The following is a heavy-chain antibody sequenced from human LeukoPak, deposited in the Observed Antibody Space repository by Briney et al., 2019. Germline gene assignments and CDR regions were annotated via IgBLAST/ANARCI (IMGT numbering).Heavy chain of an antibody. CDR2: IYSGGTT. V-gene: IGHV3-53*01. J-gene: IGHJ4*02. CDR3: ARRAGGYSHPYDY. CDR1: GFTVSGNY. Sequence: GGSLRLSCAVSGFTVSGNYMSWVRQAPGKGLEWVSLIYSGGTTYYADSVKGRFTISRDNSRNTLYLQMNSLRAEDTAVYYCARRAGGYSHPYDYWGQGILVTVSS. D-gene: IGHD4-23*01.